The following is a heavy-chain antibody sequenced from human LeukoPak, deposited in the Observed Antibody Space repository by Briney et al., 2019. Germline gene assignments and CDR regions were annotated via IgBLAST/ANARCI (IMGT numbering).Heavy chain of an antibody. Sequence: GGSLRLSCAASGFTFSSYEMNWVRQAPGKGLECVSAISGGGDFTKYADSVKGRFTISRDNSKSTLYPQMNSLRAEDTAVYYCAKSVFDSSGDPYMDVWGKGTTVTISS. CDR1: GFTFSSYE. CDR2: ISGGGDFT. J-gene: IGHJ6*03. D-gene: IGHD3-22*01. CDR3: AKSVFDSSGDPYMDV. V-gene: IGHV3-23*01.